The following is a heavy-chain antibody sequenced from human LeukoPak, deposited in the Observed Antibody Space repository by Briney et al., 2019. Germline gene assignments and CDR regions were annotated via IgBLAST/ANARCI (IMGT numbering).Heavy chain of an antibody. D-gene: IGHD3-3*01. CDR1: GYTFTGYY. V-gene: IGHV1-2*02. CDR2: INPNSGGT. CDR3: AREQGYDFWSGYYLRGGNYYYYYYMDV. Sequence: ASVKVSCKASGYTFTGYYMHWVRQAPGQGLEWMGWINPNSGGTNYAQKFQGRVTMTRDTSISTAYMELSRLRSDDTAVYYCAREQGYDFWSGYYLRGGNYYYYYYMDVWGKGTTVTVSS. J-gene: IGHJ6*03.